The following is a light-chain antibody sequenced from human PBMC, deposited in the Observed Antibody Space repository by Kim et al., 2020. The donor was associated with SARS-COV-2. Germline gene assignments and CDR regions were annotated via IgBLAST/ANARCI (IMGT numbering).Light chain of an antibody. Sequence: ASVGDRVTITCQASQSISSYLNWYQQKPGKAPKLLIYAASSLQSGVPSRFSGSGSGTDFTLTIISLQPEDFATYYCQQSYSTLPYTFGQGTKLEI. V-gene: IGKV1-39*01. CDR3: QQSYSTLPYT. CDR1: QSISSY. CDR2: AAS. J-gene: IGKJ2*01.